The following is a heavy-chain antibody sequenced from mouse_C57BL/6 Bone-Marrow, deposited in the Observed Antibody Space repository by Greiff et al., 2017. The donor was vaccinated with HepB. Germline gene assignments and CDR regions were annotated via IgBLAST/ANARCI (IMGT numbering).Heavy chain of an antibody. CDR1: GYTFTDYY. J-gene: IGHJ2*01. CDR3: AYYGSSSDYFDY. CDR2: IYPGSGNT. V-gene: IGHV1-76*01. D-gene: IGHD1-1*01. Sequence: QVQLKQSGAELVRPGASVKLSCKASGYTFTDYYINWVKQRPGQGLEWIARIYPGSGNTYYNEKFKGKATLTAEKSSGTAYMQLSSLTSEDAAVYFCAYYGSSSDYFDYWGQGTTLTVSS.